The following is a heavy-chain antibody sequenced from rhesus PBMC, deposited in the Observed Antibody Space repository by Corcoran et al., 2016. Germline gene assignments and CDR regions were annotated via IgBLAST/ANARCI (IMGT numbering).Heavy chain of an antibody. CDR3: ARQYSTAISN. V-gene: IGHV4-99*01. D-gene: IGHD4-29*01. CDR2: SSGSKGTT. Sequence: QVQLQESGPGLVKPSETLSLTCAVSGYSISSGYYWGWTRPPPGKGLEYIGYSSGSKGTTSHNPPLERRVTISQDTAKDQFSLKVGLGAAADPGGYYWARQYSTAISNWGPGGLVP. J-gene: IGHJ5-1*01. CDR1: GYSISSGYY.